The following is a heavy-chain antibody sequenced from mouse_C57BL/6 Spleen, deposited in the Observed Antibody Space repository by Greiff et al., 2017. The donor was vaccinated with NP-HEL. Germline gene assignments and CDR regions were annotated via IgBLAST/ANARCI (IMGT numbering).Heavy chain of an antibody. CDR2: IDPENGDT. CDR3: TMPPWFAY. V-gene: IGHV14-4*01. Sequence: EVQLQQSGAELVRPGASVKLSCTASGFNIKDDYMHWVKQRPEQGLEWIGWIDPENGDTEYASKFQGKATITADTSSNTAYLQLSSLTSEDTAVYYCTMPPWFAYWGQGTLVTVSA. J-gene: IGHJ3*01. CDR1: GFNIKDDY.